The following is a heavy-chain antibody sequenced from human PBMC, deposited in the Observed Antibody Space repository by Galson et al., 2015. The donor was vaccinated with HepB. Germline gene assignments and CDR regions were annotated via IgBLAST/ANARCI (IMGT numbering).Heavy chain of an antibody. J-gene: IGHJ4*02. CDR3: VRDPDGGNPLEY. CDR2: INGRSDYI. D-gene: IGHD4-23*01. V-gene: IGHV3-21*01. CDR1: GFTFSTYS. Sequence: SLRLSCAASGFTFSTYSMNWVRQAPGKGLEWVSSINGRSDYIYDADSVKGRFTISRDNAKNSLYLQMSSLRAEDTAVYYCVRDPDGGNPLEYWGQGTLVTVSS.